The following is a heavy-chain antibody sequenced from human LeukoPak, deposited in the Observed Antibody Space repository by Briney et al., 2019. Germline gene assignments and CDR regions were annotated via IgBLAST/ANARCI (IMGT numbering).Heavy chain of an antibody. Sequence: PSETLSLTCAVYGGSFSGYYWSWIRQPPGKGLEWIGEINHSGSTNYNPSLKSRVTISVDTSKNQFSLKLSSVTAADTAVYYCARSTPTYFGYWGQGTLVTVSS. V-gene: IGHV4-34*01. CDR2: INHSGST. CDR3: ARSTPTYFGY. J-gene: IGHJ4*02. CDR1: GGSFSGYY. D-gene: IGHD2-2*01.